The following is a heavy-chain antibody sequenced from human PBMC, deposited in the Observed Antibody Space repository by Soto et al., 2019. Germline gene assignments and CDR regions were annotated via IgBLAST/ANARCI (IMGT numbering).Heavy chain of an antibody. CDR2: SFSTGGT. CDR3: ARDREPDGIWTFDS. D-gene: IGHD3-9*01. V-gene: IGHV3-53*01. Sequence: PGGSLRLSCAASGFTVSNYSMNWVRQAPGKGLQWVAESFSTGGTDYADSVKGRFSISRDNSNNMVFLQMNSLRVEDTGLYYCARDREPDGIWTFDSWGQGTLVTVSS. J-gene: IGHJ4*02. CDR1: GFTVSNYS.